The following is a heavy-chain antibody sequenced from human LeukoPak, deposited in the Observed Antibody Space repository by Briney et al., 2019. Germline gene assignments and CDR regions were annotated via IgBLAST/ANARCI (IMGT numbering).Heavy chain of an antibody. V-gene: IGHV3-21*01. CDR3: ARSAGGNYFDY. J-gene: IGHJ4*02. CDR1: GFTFDNYN. Sequence: GGSLRLSCAASGFTFDNYNMNWVRQAPGKGLEWVSSISSGTNYIFEADSLKGRFTVTKDTALNSLSLQMNSLRADDTAVYYCARSAGGNYFDYWDQGTLVTVSS. D-gene: IGHD2-8*02. CDR2: ISSGTNYI.